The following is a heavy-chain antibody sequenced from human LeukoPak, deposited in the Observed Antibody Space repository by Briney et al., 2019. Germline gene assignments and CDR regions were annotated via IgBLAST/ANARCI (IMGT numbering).Heavy chain of an antibody. D-gene: IGHD2-2*01. CDR1: GYTLTELS. Sequence: GASVKVSCKVSGYTLTELSMHWVRQAPGQGLEWMGWINPNSGGTNYAQKFQGRVTMTRDTSISTAYMELSRLRSDDTAVYYCARRTIVVVPAAMRFDYYYYYMDVWGKGTTVTVSS. J-gene: IGHJ6*03. CDR2: INPNSGGT. CDR3: ARRTIVVVPAAMRFDYYYYYMDV. V-gene: IGHV1-2*02.